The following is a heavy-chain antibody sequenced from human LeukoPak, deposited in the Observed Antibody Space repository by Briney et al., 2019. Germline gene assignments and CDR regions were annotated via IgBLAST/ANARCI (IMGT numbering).Heavy chain of an antibody. CDR1: GGSISSSSYY. Sequence: SETLSLTCTVSGGSISSSSYYWGWIRQPPGKGLEWIGSIYYSGSTYYNPSLKSRVTISVDTSKNQFSLQLDSVTPEDTAVYYCARFSSSWYACDYWGQGTLVTVSS. CDR3: ARFSSSWYACDY. CDR2: IYYSGST. D-gene: IGHD6-13*01. V-gene: IGHV4-39*07. J-gene: IGHJ4*02.